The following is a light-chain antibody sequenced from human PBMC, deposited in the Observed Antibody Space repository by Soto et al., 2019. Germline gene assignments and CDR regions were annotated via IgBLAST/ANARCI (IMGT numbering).Light chain of an antibody. CDR2: EVS. V-gene: IGLV2-23*02. CDR3: CSYAGSSTFLV. Sequence: QSALTQPASVSGSPGQSITISCTGTSSDVGGYHFVSWYQQHPGKAPKLMISEVSKWPSGVSTRFSGSKSGNTASLTISGLQAEDEADYYCCSYAGSSTFLVFGGGTKLTVL. CDR1: SSDVGGYHF. J-gene: IGLJ2*01.